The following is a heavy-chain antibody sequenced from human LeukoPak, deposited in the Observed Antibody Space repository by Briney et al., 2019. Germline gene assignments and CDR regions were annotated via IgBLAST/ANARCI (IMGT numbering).Heavy chain of an antibody. V-gene: IGHV4-4*07. Sequence: SETLSLTCTVSGGSISSYKWSWNRQPAGKGLEWIGRIYTSENTNYNPSLKSRVTMSVNTSRNQFSLKVTSVTAADTAVYYCASGENAFNIWGQGTMVTVSS. CDR2: IYTSENT. CDR3: ASGENAFNI. CDR1: GGSISSYK. J-gene: IGHJ3*02. D-gene: IGHD4-17*01.